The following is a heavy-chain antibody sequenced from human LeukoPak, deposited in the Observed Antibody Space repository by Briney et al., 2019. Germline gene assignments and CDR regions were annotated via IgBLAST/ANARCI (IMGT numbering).Heavy chain of an antibody. J-gene: IGHJ3*02. V-gene: IGHV1-18*01. CDR3: ARGGSITTIRGVIITDAFDI. CDR1: GYTFTTYG. Sequence: EASVKVSCKASGYTFTTYGIIWVRQAPGQGLEWMGWISAYNGNTNYAQKLQGRVTMTTDTSTTTAYMELRSLRSDDTAVYYCARGGSITTIRGVIITDAFDIWGQGTMVTVSS. D-gene: IGHD3-10*01. CDR2: ISAYNGNT.